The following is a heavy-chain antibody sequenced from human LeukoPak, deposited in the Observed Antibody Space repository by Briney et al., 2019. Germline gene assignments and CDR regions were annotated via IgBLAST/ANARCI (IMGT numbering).Heavy chain of an antibody. D-gene: IGHD1-26*01. CDR1: GGSFSGYY. CDR2: INHSGST. V-gene: IGHV4-34*01. J-gene: IGHJ4*02. Sequence: PSETLSLTCAVYGGSFSGYYWSWIRQPPGKGLEWIGEINHSGSTNYNPSLKSRVTISVDTSKNQFSLKLSSVTAADTAVYYCARGRSYDGWELRYYFDYWGQGTLVTVSS. CDR3: ARGRSYDGWELRYYFDY.